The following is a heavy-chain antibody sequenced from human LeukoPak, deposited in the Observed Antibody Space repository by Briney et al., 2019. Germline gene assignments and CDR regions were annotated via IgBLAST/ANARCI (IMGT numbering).Heavy chain of an antibody. Sequence: GGSLRLSCAASGFTFSSYWMTWVRQAPGKGLEWVANIKPDGSQIYYVDSVKGRFTISRDNAKNSLYLQMNSLKIEDTAVYYCTRDRGVGYPSSWRGGLYNFDYWGQGTLVTVSS. D-gene: IGHD6-13*01. CDR2: IKPDGSQI. CDR1: GFTFSSYW. J-gene: IGHJ4*02. CDR3: TRDRGVGYPSSWRGGLYNFDY. V-gene: IGHV3-7*03.